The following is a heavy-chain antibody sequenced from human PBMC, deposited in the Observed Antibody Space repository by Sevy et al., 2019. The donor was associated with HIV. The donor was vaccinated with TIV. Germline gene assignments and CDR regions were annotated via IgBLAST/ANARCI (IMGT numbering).Heavy chain of an antibody. CDR1: GFTFRSYG. D-gene: IGHD3-9*01. CDR2: ISYDGINK. CDR3: AKDFTGFYGMDV. V-gene: IGHV3-30*18. Sequence: GGSLRLSCAASGFTFRSYGMHWVRQAPGKGLEWVAVISYDGINKYYGDSVKGRFIISRDRSKNTLYLQMNILRIEDTAVYYCAKDFTGFYGMDVWGQGTTVTVSS. J-gene: IGHJ6*02.